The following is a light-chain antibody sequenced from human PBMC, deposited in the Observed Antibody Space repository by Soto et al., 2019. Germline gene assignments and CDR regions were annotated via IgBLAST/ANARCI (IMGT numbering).Light chain of an antibody. V-gene: IGLV2-11*01. Sequence: QSVLTQPRSVSGSPGQSVTISCTGTSSDVGGYNYVSWYQQQPGKAPKLMIYDVSKRPSGVPDRFAGSKSGNTASLTISGLQAEDEAYYYCCSYAGSYTYVFGTGTKLTVL. J-gene: IGLJ1*01. CDR2: DVS. CDR1: SSDVGGYNY. CDR3: CSYAGSYTYV.